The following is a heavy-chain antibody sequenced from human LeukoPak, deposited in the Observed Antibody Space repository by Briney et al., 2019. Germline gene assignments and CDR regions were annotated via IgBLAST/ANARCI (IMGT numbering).Heavy chain of an antibody. V-gene: IGHV3-23*01. J-gene: IGHJ4*02. CDR3: AKSSYYDSSGYYREYYFDY. D-gene: IGHD3-22*01. CDR2: ITGGGGST. CDR1: RFTFSTYG. Sequence: PGGSLRLSCAASRFTFSTYGMSWVRQAPGKGLEWVSSITGGGGSTYYADSVKGRFTISRDNSKSTLYLQMNSLRAEDTAVYYCAKSSYYDSSGYYREYYFDYWGQGTLVTVSS.